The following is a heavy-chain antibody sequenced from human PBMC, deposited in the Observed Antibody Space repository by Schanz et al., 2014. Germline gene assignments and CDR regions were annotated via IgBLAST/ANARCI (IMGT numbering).Heavy chain of an antibody. CDR3: ARNIIATARAYDI. CDR2: ISAYNGNT. CDR1: GGTFSSYA. Sequence: QVQLVQSGAEVKKPGSSVKVSCKASGGTFSSYAFSWVRQAPGQGLEWMGWISAYNGNTNYARNLQGRVTLTTDTSTYTAYMELRSLPSDDTAVYYCARNIIATARAYDIWGQGKMVTVSS. D-gene: IGHD6-13*01. V-gene: IGHV1-18*01. J-gene: IGHJ3*02.